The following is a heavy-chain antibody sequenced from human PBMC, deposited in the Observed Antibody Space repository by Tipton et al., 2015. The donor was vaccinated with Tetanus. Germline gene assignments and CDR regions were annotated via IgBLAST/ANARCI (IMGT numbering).Heavy chain of an antibody. J-gene: IGHJ4*02. CDR3: ARGEPGYCSGGSCWNYFDY. CDR2: INHSGST. D-gene: IGHD2-15*01. CDR1: GGSFSGYY. V-gene: IGHV4-34*01. Sequence: TLSLTCAVYGGSFSGYYWSWIRQPPGKGLEWIGEINHSGSTNYNPPLKSRVTISVDTSKNQFSLKLSSVTAADTAVYYCARGEPGYCSGGSCWNYFDYWGQGTLVTVSS.